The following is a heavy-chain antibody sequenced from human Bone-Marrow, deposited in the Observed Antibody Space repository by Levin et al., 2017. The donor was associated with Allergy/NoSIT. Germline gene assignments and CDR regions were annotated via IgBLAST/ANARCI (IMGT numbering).Heavy chain of an antibody. V-gene: IGHV4-4*01. D-gene: IGHD2-2*02. J-gene: IGHJ4*02. CDR1: GASISKSNW. CDR3: AQFSPRSPQLLYGVWDY. CDR2: IHHSETT. Sequence: GSLRLSCAVSGASISKSNWWSWVRQSPGKGLEWIGEIHHSETTNNNPSLESRVTISIDKSKNHLSLRLNSVTAADTAVYFCAQFSPRSPQLLYGVWDYWGQGILVIVSS.